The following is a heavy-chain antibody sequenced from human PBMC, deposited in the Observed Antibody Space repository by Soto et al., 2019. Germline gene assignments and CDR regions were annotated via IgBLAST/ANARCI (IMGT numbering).Heavy chain of an antibody. D-gene: IGHD3-3*01. J-gene: IGHJ4*02. CDR2: ISSSGSTI. V-gene: IGHV3-48*03. CDR3: ARGGGKWLLSKPFDY. CDR1: GFTFSSYE. Sequence: EVQLVESGGGLVQPGGSLRLSCAASGFTFSSYEMNWVRQAPGKGLEWVSYISSSGSTIYYADSVKGRFTISRDNAKNSLYLQMNSLRAEDTAVYYCARGGGKWLLSKPFDYWGQGTLVTVSS.